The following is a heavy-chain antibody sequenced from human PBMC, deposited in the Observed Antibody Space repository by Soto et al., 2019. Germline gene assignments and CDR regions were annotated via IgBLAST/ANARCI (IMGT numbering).Heavy chain of an antibody. CDR3: ATPPYSDAFDI. D-gene: IGHD2-15*01. J-gene: IGHJ3*02. CDR2: IYPADSDT. V-gene: IGHV5-51*01. CDR1: GYSFSSFW. Sequence: GESLKISCEGSGYSFSSFWVAWVRQMPGKGLEWMGIIYPADSDTRYSPSFQGQVTISADKSISTAYLQWSSLKASDTAMYYCATPPYSDAFDIWGQGTMVTVSS.